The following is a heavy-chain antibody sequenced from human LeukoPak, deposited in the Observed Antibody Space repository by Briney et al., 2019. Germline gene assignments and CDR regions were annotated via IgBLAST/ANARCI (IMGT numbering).Heavy chain of an antibody. CDR3: ARVLRYCSGGNCYSGGLGYMDV. CDR1: GFTFSSYA. CDR2: ISGSGGST. V-gene: IGHV3-23*01. Sequence: TGGFLRLSCAASGFTFSSYAMSWVRQAPGKGLEWVSAISGSGGSTYYADSVKGRFTISRDDSKNTLYLQMNSLRAEDTAVYYCARVLRYCSGGNCYSGGLGYMDVWGKGTTVTISS. D-gene: IGHD2-15*01. J-gene: IGHJ6*03.